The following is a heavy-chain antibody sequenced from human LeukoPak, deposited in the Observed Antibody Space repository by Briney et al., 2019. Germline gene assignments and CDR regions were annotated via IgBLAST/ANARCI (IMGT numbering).Heavy chain of an antibody. CDR2: MYYSESP. D-gene: IGHD3-10*01. J-gene: IGHJ4*02. Sequence: PSETLSLTCTVSGASIRSYYWSWIRQPPGKGLEWIAYMYYSESPNYNPSLKSRVTMSGDTSRNQFSLNMNSVTAADTAVYYCARSYDTNNHQRFDYWGQGILVPVSP. V-gene: IGHV4-59*08. CDR1: GASIRSYY. CDR3: ARSYDTNNHQRFDY.